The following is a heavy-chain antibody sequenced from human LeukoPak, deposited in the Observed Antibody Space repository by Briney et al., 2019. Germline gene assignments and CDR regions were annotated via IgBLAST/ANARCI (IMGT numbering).Heavy chain of an antibody. CDR1: GFTFSTYE. CDR3: ARDSPHRGNWFDP. CDR2: ISSSSGSI. J-gene: IGHJ5*02. V-gene: IGHV3-48*02. Sequence: GGSLRLSCAASGFTFSTYEMNWVRQAPGKGLEWVSYISSSSGSIYYADSVKGRFTISRDNAKNSLYLQMNSLRDEDSAVYYCARDSPHRGNWFDPWGQGSLVTVSS.